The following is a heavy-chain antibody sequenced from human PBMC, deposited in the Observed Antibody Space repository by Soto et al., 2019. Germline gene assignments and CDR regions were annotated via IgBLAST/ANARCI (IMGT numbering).Heavy chain of an antibody. CDR2: ISSSSSYT. Sequence: GGSLRLSCAASGFTFSDYYMSWIRQAPGKELEWVSYISSSSSYTNYADSVKGRLTISRDNAKNSLYLQMNSLRAEDTAVYYCAMGYYDSSGYYSERVYYGMDVWGQGTTVTVSS. CDR3: AMGYYDSSGYYSERVYYGMDV. J-gene: IGHJ6*02. CDR1: GFTFSDYY. V-gene: IGHV3-11*06. D-gene: IGHD3-22*01.